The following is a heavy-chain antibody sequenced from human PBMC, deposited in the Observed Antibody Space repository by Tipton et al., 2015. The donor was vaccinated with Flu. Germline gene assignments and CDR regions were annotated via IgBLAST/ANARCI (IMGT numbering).Heavy chain of an antibody. CDR2: IYSTGST. Sequence: TLSLTCNVSGGSLRSYYWSWIRQPAGKGLEWIGRIYSTGSTTYNPYLKGRVTMSVDTSKNQFSLRLSSVTAADTAVYYCARDPGLFPSYMDVWGNGTTVTVSS. V-gene: IGHV4-4*07. J-gene: IGHJ6*03. D-gene: IGHD2-21*01. CDR1: GGSLRSYY. CDR3: ARDPGLFPSYMDV.